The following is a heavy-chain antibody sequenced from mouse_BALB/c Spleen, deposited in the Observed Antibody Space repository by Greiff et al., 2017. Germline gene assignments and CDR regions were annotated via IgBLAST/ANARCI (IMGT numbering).Heavy chain of an antibody. CDR3: ARGGDDGYPAWFAY. CDR2: ISSGGST. J-gene: IGHJ3*01. Sequence: EVKLMESGGGLVKPGGSLKLSCAASGFTFSSYAMSWVRQTPEKRLEWVASISSGGSTYYPDSVKGRFTISRDNARNILYLQMSSLRSEDTAMYYCARGGDDGYPAWFAYWGQGTLVTVSA. D-gene: IGHD2-3*01. V-gene: IGHV5-6-5*01. CDR1: GFTFSSYA.